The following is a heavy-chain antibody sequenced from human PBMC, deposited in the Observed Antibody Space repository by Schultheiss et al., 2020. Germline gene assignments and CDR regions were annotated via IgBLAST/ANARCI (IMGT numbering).Heavy chain of an antibody. CDR2: IKCDGSEK. Sequence: GGSLRLSCAASGFTFSSSWMHWVCQAPEKGQEWVADIKCDGSEKYYVDSVKGRFTISRDNANNSVYLQMDSLRVEDTAMYYCARDNAAAVGSFDYWGQGALVTVSS. CDR1: GFTFSSSW. CDR3: ARDNAAAVGSFDY. J-gene: IGHJ4*02. D-gene: IGHD1-14*01. V-gene: IGHV3-52*02.